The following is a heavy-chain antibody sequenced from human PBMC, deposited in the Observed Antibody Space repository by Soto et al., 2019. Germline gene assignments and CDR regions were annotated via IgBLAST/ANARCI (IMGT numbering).Heavy chain of an antibody. CDR1: GFTFSSYW. V-gene: IGHV3-7*01. Sequence: AGGSLRLSCAASGFTFSSYWMSWVRQAPGKGLEWVANIKQDGSEKYYVDSVKGRFTISRDNAKNSLYLQMNSLRAEDTAVYYCKADYDFWSGYLNWFDPWGQGTLVTVSS. D-gene: IGHD3-3*01. J-gene: IGHJ5*02. CDR3: KADYDFWSGYLNWFDP. CDR2: IKQDGSEK.